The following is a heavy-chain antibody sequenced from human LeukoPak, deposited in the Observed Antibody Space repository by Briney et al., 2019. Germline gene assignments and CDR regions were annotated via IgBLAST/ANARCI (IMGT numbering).Heavy chain of an antibody. V-gene: IGHV1-18*01. CDR3: ARVSAATPLTVYGMDV. CDR2: ISAYNGNT. Sequence: ASVKVSCKASGYTFTSYGISWVRQAPGQGLEWMGWISAYNGNTNYAQKLQGRVTMTTDTSTSTAYMELRSLRSDDTAVYYCARVSAATPLTVYGMDVWGQGTTVTVSS. D-gene: IGHD2-2*01. J-gene: IGHJ6*02. CDR1: GYTFTSYG.